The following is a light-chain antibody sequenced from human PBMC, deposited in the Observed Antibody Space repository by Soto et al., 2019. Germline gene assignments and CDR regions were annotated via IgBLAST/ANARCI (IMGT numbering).Light chain of an antibody. CDR1: QSISSN. CDR2: SAS. CDR3: QQYNNWPRT. V-gene: IGKV3-15*01. J-gene: IGKJ2*01. Sequence: EIVMTQSPATLSVSPGERATLSCRASQSISSNLAWYQQKPGQAPRLLIYSASTRATGIPARVSGSGSGTEFPLTISSLQSEDFAVYYCQQYNNWPRTFGQGTKLEI.